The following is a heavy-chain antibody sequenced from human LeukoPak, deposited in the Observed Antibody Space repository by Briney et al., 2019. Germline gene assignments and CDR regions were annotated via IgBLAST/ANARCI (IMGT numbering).Heavy chain of an antibody. D-gene: IGHD3-22*01. J-gene: IGHJ4*02. Sequence: GGSLRLSCAAFGFTFSSYGMHWVRQAPGKGLEWVAVISYDGSNKYYADSVKGRFTISRDNSKNTLYLQMNSLRAEDTAVYYCARDGYYYDSSGYYWAFDYWGQGTLVTVSS. CDR1: GFTFSSYG. CDR3: ARDGYYYDSSGYYWAFDY. CDR2: ISYDGSNK. V-gene: IGHV3-30*03.